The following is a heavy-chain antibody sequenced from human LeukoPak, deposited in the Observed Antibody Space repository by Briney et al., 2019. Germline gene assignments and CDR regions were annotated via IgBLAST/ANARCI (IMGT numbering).Heavy chain of an antibody. CDR2: IKQDGSEK. D-gene: IGHD2-2*01. J-gene: IGHJ4*02. V-gene: IGHV3-7*01. Sequence: PGGSLRLSCAASGFTFSSYWMSWVRQAPGKGLEWVANIKQDGSEKYYVNSVKGRFPISRDNAKNSLYLQMNCLRAEDTAVYYCARGGIVVVPAAIWDWGQGTLVTVSS. CDR3: ARGGIVVVPAAIWD. CDR1: GFTFSSYW.